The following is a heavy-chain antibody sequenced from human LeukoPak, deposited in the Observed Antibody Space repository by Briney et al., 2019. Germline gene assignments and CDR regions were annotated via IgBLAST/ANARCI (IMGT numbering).Heavy chain of an antibody. V-gene: IGHV1-2*02. Sequence: ASVKVSCKASGYTFTGYYLHWVRQAPGQGLEWMGWISPNTGGTNYAQKFQGRVTMTRDTSISTAYMEVTRLISDDTAVYYCASGINYNSGWYGSFDYWGQGTLVTVSS. J-gene: IGHJ4*02. CDR3: ASGINYNSGWYGSFDY. D-gene: IGHD6-19*01. CDR2: ISPNTGGT. CDR1: GYTFTGYY.